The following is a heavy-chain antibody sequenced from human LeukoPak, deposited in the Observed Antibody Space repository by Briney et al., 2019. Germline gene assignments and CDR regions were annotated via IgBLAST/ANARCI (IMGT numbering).Heavy chain of an antibody. CDR2: LSGSGGST. J-gene: IGHJ1*01. Sequence: GGSLRLSCAASGFSFSSYVMSWVRQAPGKGLEWVSALSGSGGSTYYADSVKGRFTISRDNSKNTLYLQMNSLRAEDTAVYYCAKDHYYDSSGYYRPPFEYFQHWGQGTLVTVSS. CDR3: AKDHYYDSSGYYRPPFEYFQH. D-gene: IGHD3-22*01. CDR1: GFSFSSYV. V-gene: IGHV3-23*01.